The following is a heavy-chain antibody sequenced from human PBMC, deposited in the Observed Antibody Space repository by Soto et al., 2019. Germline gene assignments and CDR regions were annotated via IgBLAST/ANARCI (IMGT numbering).Heavy chain of an antibody. D-gene: IGHD3-10*01. V-gene: IGHV3-74*01. CDR1: GFTFSSYW. CDR3: ARDDSYYYGSSFYYYYGMDV. CDR2: INSDGSST. Sequence: GGSLRLSCAASGFTFSSYWMHWFRQAPGKGLVWVSRINSDGSSTSYADSVKGRFTISRDNAKNTLYLQMNSLRAEDTAVYYCARDDSYYYGSSFYYYYGMDVWGQGTTVTVS. J-gene: IGHJ6*02.